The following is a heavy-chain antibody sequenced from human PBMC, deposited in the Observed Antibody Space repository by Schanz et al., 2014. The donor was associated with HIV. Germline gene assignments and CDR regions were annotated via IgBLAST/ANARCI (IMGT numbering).Heavy chain of an antibody. V-gene: IGHV3-33*06. CDR1: GFTFSSYG. J-gene: IGHJ4*02. Sequence: QVQLVESGGGVVQPGRSLRLSCAASGFTFSSYGMHWARQAPGKGLEWVAVIWYDGSNKYYADSVKGRFTISRDNSKNTLYLQMNSLRVEDTAVYYCANEEVPNDFWGQGTLVTVSP. CDR2: IWYDGSNK. CDR3: ANEEVPNDF.